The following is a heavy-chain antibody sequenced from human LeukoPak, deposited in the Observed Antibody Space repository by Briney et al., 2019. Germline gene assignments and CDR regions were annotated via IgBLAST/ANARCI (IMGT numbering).Heavy chain of an antibody. V-gene: IGHV4-4*07. D-gene: IGHD6-25*01. CDR3: ARESGSMRWFDP. J-gene: IGHJ5*02. Sequence: TSETLSLTCTVSGGSISGYFWSWIRQPAGKGLEWIGRIYATGTTNYNPSLKGRVTMSVDTSKNQFSLNLSSVTAADTAVYYCARESGSMRWFDPWGQGTLVTVSS. CDR1: GGSISGYF. CDR2: IYATGTT.